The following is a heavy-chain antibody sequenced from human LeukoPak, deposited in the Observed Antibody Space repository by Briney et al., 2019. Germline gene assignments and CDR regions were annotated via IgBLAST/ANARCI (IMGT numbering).Heavy chain of an antibody. Sequence: GGSLRLSSAASGFTCDDYGMSWVPQAPGKGLEGVSGLNWNGGSTGYADSVKGRFTISRDNATNSLYLQMNSPRAADTASYNCARGGYYYESSGSDYWRQGRLVTV. J-gene: IGHJ4*02. V-gene: IGHV3-20*01. CDR1: GFTCDDYG. D-gene: IGHD3-22*01. CDR2: LNWNGGST. CDR3: ARGGYYYESSGSDY.